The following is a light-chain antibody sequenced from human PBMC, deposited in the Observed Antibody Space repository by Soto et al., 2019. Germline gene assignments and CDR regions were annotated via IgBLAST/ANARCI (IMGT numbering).Light chain of an antibody. CDR2: AAS. CDR1: QSISSY. J-gene: IGKJ4*01. Sequence: DIQMTQSPFSLSASVGDRVTITCRTSQSISSYLNWYQQKPGKAPKLLIFAASNLESGVPSRFSGRGSGTEFTLTISSLQPEDFATYYCQQSYSTLTFGGGTKVEIK. V-gene: IGKV1-39*01. CDR3: QQSYSTLT.